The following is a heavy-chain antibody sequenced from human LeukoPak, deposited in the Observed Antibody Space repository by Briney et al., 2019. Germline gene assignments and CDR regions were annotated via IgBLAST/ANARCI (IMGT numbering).Heavy chain of an antibody. V-gene: IGHV1-46*01. CDR1: GYTFTSYY. D-gene: IGHD3-22*01. CDR3: ARADYDTSASTRKQIDY. CDR2: INPSGGST. J-gene: IGHJ4*02. Sequence: ASVKVSCKASGYTFTSYYMHWVRQAPGQGLEWMGIINPSGGSTSYAQKFQGRVTMTRNTSISTAYMELSSLKSEDTAVYFCARADYDTSASTRKQIDYWGQGTLVTVSS.